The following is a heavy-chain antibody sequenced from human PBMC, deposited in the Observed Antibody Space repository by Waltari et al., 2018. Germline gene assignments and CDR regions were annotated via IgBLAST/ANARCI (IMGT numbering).Heavy chain of an antibody. J-gene: IGHJ4*02. CDR3: TKDRHQDPPLN. CDR2: IRYDGSYE. V-gene: IGHV3-30*02. CDR1: GFSFRDYA. Sequence: QLVESGGGVVQPGGSRRLSCAASGFSFRDYAMHWVRQAPGKGLEWVAFIRYDGSYENYGESVKGRFTISRDNSKNTLYLQMNSLTAEDTAVYYCTKDRHQDPPLNWGQGTLVTVSS.